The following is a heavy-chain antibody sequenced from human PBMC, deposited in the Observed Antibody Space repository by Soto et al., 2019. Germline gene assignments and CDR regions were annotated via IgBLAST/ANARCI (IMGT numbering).Heavy chain of an antibody. CDR3: AGILYSSGWFA. J-gene: IGHJ5*02. V-gene: IGHV3-30-3*01. Sequence: GGSLRLSCAASGFTFSSYSMHWVRQAPGKGLEWVAVISYDGSNKYYADSVKGRFTISRDNSKNTLYLQMNSLRAEDTAVYYCAGILYSSGWFAWGQGTLVTVSS. CDR2: ISYDGSNK. D-gene: IGHD6-19*01. CDR1: GFTFSSYS.